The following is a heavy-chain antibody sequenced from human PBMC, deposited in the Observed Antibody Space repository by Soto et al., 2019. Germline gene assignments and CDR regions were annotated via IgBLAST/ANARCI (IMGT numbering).Heavy chain of an antibody. V-gene: IGHV4-4*07. CDR2: VYSSGTT. Sequence: SETLSLTCSVSGGSINRYWWSWIRQPAGKGLEWIGRVYSSGTTDYNPSLNSRATMSVETSKNQFSLKLSSVTAADTAVYYCARDIGSFAYGEGYWGQG. J-gene: IGHJ4*02. CDR3: ARDIGSFAYGEGY. CDR1: GGSINRYW. D-gene: IGHD3-10*01.